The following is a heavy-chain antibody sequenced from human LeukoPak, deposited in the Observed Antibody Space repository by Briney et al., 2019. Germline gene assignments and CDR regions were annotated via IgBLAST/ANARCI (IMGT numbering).Heavy chain of an antibody. CDR3: ARGNDFWSGYSPYFDY. CDR2: IYTSGST. D-gene: IGHD3-3*01. V-gene: IGHV4-61*02. CDR1: GGSISSGSYY. J-gene: IGHJ4*02. Sequence: SQTLSLTCTVSGGSISSGSYYWSWIRQPAGKGLEWIGRIYTSGSTNYNPSLKSRVTISVDTSKNQFSLKLSSVTAADTAVYYCARGNDFWSGYSPYFDYWGQGTLVTVSS.